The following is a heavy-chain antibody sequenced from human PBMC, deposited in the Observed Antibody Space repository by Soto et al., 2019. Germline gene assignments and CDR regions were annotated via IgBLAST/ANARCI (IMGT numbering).Heavy chain of an antibody. J-gene: IGHJ3*02. CDR2: IYNTVNT. D-gene: IGHD2-15*01. CDR1: GGSIGRSTDY. CDR3: ARAPDITVVVAIHYAFDI. V-gene: IGHV4-39*01. Sequence: SETLSLTCSVSGGSIGRSTDYWGWIRQSPGKGLEWIGNIYNTVNTYYNPSLKSRVTISVDTSQNQFSLRMTSVTAADTAVYYCARAPDITVVVAIHYAFDIWGQGTMVTVSS.